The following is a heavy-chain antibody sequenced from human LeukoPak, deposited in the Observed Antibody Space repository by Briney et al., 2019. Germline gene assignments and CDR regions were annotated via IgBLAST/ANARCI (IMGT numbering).Heavy chain of an antibody. Sequence: PGRSLRLSCAASGFTFNSYAMHWVRQAPGKGLEWVAVISYDGSNKYYADSVKGRFTISRDNPKNTLYLQMNSLRAEDSAVYYCTTIVPDVIATLTFAYWGQGTLVTVSS. CDR1: GFTFNSYA. V-gene: IGHV3-30-3*01. D-gene: IGHD2-15*01. J-gene: IGHJ4*02. CDR2: ISYDGSNK. CDR3: TTIVPDVIATLTFAY.